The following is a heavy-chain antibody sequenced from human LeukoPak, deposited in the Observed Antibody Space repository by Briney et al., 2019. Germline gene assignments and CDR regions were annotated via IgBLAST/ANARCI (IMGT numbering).Heavy chain of an antibody. CDR3: ARVTARSIDY. CDR2: IRNKANKYIT. CDR1: GFSFRDYY. J-gene: IGHJ4*02. D-gene: IGHD2-21*02. V-gene: IGHV3-72*01. Sequence: GGSLRLSCGAYGFSFRDYYMDWVRQAPGKGLEWVGRIRNKANKYITDYAASVEGRFTISRDDSKNSLSLQMRSLKAGDTAVYYCARVTARSIDYWGQGTLVTVSS.